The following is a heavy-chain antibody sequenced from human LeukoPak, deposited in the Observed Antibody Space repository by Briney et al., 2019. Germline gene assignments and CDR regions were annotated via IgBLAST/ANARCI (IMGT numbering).Heavy chain of an antibody. CDR1: GFTVSSNY. Sequence: SGGSLRLSCVASGFTVSSNYMSWVRQAPGKGLEWVSVLYHGGSAYYVDSVKGRFTISRDNSKNTLYLQMNSLRAEDTAVYYCARDRRMSGLAAGGLDYWGQGTLVTVSS. D-gene: IGHD6-13*01. CDR3: ARDRRMSGLAAGGLDY. V-gene: IGHV3-66*01. CDR2: LYHGGSA. J-gene: IGHJ4*02.